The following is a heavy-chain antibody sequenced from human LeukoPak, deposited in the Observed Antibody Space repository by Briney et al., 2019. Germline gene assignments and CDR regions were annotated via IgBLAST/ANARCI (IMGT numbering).Heavy chain of an antibody. J-gene: IGHJ5*02. CDR3: ARGSIVVVPAALGGGWFDP. CDR1: GGTFSSYA. Sequence: GASVKVSCKASGGTFSSYAISWVRQAPGQGLEWMGGIIPIFGTANYAQKFQGRVTITADKSTSTAYMELSSLRSEDTAVYYCARGSIVVVPAALGGGWFDPWGQGTLVTVSS. D-gene: IGHD2-2*01. CDR2: IIPIFGTA. V-gene: IGHV1-69*06.